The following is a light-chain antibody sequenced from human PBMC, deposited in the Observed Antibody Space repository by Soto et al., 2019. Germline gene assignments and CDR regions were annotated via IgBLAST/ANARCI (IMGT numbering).Light chain of an antibody. CDR1: QSISTY. V-gene: IGKV3-11*01. CDR3: QQRYVWLT. J-gene: IGKJ4*01. CDR2: DAS. Sequence: EIVMTQSPAALSLSPVERATLSCRAGQSISTYLAWYQQKSGQAPRLLIYDASNRATGTPARFSGSGSGTDFTLTISSLEPEDSAVYYCQQRYVWLTFGGGTKVDIK.